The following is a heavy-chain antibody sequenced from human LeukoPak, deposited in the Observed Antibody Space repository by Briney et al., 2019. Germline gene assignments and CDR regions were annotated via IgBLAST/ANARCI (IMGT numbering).Heavy chain of an antibody. CDR2: ISGGGGST. CDR3: AKGSGINHYHWIDP. CDR1: GFTFSNYD. D-gene: IGHD1-14*01. V-gene: IGHV3-23*01. J-gene: IGHJ5*02. Sequence: GGSLRLSCAASGFTFSNYDMNWVRQAPGKGLEWVSGISGGGGSTYYADSVKGRFTISRDNSKNTLYLQMDSLRAEDTALYYCAKGSGINHYHWIDPWGQGTLVTVSS.